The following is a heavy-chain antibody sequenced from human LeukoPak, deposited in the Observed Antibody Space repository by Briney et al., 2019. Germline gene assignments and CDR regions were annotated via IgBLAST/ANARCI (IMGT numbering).Heavy chain of an antibody. CDR3: AKDEDSSGWATDAFDI. CDR2: ISAYNGNT. CDR1: GYTFTGYG. Sequence: ASVKVSCKASGYTFTGYGISWVRQAPGQGLEWMGWISAYNGNTNYAQKLQGRVTMTTDTSTSTAYMELRSLRSDDTAVYYCAKDEDSSGWATDAFDIWGQGTMVTVSS. D-gene: IGHD6-19*01. J-gene: IGHJ3*02. V-gene: IGHV1-18*01.